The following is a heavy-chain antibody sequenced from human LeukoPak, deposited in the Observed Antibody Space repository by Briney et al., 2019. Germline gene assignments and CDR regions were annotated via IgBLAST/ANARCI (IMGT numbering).Heavy chain of an antibody. CDR3: ARRDDY. J-gene: IGHJ4*02. V-gene: IGHV4-34*01. CDR2: INHSGST. Sequence: PGESLRLSCAVSGFTFSSYWMSWVRQAPGKGLEWIGEINHSGSTKYNPSLKSRVTISVDTSKNQFSLKLSSVTAADTAVYYCARRDDYWGQGTLVTVSS. CDR1: GFTFSSYW.